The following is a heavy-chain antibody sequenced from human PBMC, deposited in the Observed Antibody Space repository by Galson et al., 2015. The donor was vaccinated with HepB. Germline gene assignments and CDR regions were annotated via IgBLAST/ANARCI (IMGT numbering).Heavy chain of an antibody. CDR3: ARVAVTLEYYYYGMDV. Sequence: SVKVSCKASGYTFTSYGISWVRQAPGQGLEWMGWISAYNGNTNYAQKLQGRVTMTTDTSTSTAYMELRSLRSDDTAVYYCARVAVTLEYYYYGMDVWGQGTTVTVSS. V-gene: IGHV1-18*04. J-gene: IGHJ6*02. D-gene: IGHD2-21*02. CDR1: GYTFTSYG. CDR2: ISAYNGNT.